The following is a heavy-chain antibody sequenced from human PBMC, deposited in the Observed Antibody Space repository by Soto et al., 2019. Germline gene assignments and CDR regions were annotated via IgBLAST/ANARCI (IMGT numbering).Heavy chain of an antibody. CDR2: ILADFNT. J-gene: IGHJ4*02. V-gene: IGHV3-23*03. CDR1: GFTFSDYT. Sequence: EVQLLESGGGLVRPGGSLTLSCAASGFTFSDYTMTWVRQAPGKVLECISVILADFNTYYAGSVRGRFTISRDNSKNTLSLEMDRLRAEDTGVYYCARRVEGYFDYWGQGALVTVSS. CDR3: ARRVEGYFDY.